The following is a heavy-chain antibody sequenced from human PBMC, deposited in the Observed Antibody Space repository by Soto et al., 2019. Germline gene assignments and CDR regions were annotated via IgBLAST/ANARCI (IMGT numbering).Heavy chain of an antibody. Sequence: GGSIKVSLKATGYHFTRFYLHLVPPAPGPRLEWMGIINPSSGSTSYAQKFQGRVTMTRDTSTSTVYMELSSLRSEDTAVYYCARERQQLGNYYYYGMDVWGQGTTVTVSS. J-gene: IGHJ6*02. D-gene: IGHD6-13*01. V-gene: IGHV1-46*01. CDR3: ARERQQLGNYYYYGMDV. CDR1: GYHFTRFY. CDR2: INPSSGST.